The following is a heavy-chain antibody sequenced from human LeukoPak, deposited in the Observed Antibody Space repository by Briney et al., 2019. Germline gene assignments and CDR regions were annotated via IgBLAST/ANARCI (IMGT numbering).Heavy chain of an antibody. V-gene: IGHV4-59*01. CDR2: IYYSGST. D-gene: IGHD2-2*01. Sequence: PSETLSLTCTVSGGSISSYYWSWIRQPPGKGLEWIGYIYYSGSTNYNPSLKSRVTISVDTSKNQFSLKLSSVTAADTAVYYCARFGVPAAISDYWGQGTLVTVS. CDR3: ARFGVPAAISDY. CDR1: GGSISSYY. J-gene: IGHJ4*02.